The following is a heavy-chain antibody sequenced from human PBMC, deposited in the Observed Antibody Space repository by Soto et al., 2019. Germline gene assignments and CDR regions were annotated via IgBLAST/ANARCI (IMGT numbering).Heavy chain of an antibody. V-gene: IGHV4-39*01. Sequence: PSETLSLTCTVSGGSISSSSYYWGWIRQPPGKGLEWIGSFYYSGSTYYNPSLKSRVTISVDTSKNQFSLTLSSVTAADTAVYYCARSEYNSGPFDYWGQGPLVTVSS. CDR1: GGSISSSSYY. D-gene: IGHD6-19*01. CDR3: ARSEYNSGPFDY. CDR2: FYYSGST. J-gene: IGHJ4*02.